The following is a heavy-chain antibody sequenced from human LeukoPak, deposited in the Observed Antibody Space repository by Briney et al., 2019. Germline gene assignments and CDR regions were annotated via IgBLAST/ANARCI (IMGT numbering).Heavy chain of an antibody. D-gene: IGHD5-18*01. CDR3: ARERDTAMVYGMDV. CDR2: ISGSGGST. V-gene: IGHV3-23*01. CDR1: GFTFSSYV. J-gene: IGHJ6*02. Sequence: GGSLRLSCAASGFTFSSYVMSWVPQAPGNGLEWVSAISGSGGSTYYADSVKGRFTISRDNSKNTLYLQMNSLRAEDTAVYYCARERDTAMVYGMDVWGQGTTVTVSS.